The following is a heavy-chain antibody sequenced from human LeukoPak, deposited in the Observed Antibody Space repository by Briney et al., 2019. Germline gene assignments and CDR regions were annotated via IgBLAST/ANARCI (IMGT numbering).Heavy chain of an antibody. Sequence: QSGGSLRLSCAASGFTFSRHWMSWVRQAPGKGLEWVANIKEDGREKKYVDSLKDRFTISRDNTKNSVYLQMSGLRVDDTAIYYCARDKEGGSNDHWGQGTLVTVSS. D-gene: IGHD2-15*01. CDR1: GFTFSRHW. CDR3: ARDKEGGSNDH. J-gene: IGHJ4*02. V-gene: IGHV3-7*01. CDR2: IKEDGREK.